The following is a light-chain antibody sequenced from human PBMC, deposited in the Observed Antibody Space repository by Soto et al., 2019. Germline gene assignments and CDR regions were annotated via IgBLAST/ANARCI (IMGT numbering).Light chain of an antibody. J-gene: IGKJ1*01. Sequence: DIEITQSQSSLSASVGDIVTITCRASQIISIYLNWYQQKQGKAPELLIYAASSLQSGVPSRFSGSGSGTDCTLTIGSLQRKESATNDCHQGYGSPSCTVGQGTRLDIK. CDR3: HQGYGSPSCT. V-gene: IGKV1-39*01. CDR2: AAS. CDR1: QIISIY.